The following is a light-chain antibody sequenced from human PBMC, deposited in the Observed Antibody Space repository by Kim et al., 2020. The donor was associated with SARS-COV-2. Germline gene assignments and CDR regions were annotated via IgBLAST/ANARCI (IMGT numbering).Light chain of an antibody. J-gene: IGLJ3*02. CDR2: TNN. V-gene: IGLV1-44*01. CDR1: DSNIGNNA. Sequence: QAPSASGTPGQTVIISCSGGDSNIGNNAVNWYQQLPGMAPKFLIHTNNQRPSGIPERFSGSKSATSASLAISGLQFEDEADYYCATWDDSLDGPVFGGGTQLTVL. CDR3: ATWDDSLDGPV.